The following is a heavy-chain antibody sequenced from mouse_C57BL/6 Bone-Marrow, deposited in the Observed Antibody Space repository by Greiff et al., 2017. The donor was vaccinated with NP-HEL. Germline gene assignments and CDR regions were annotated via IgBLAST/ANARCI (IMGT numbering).Heavy chain of an antibody. Sequence: VQLQQSVAELVRPGASVKLSCTASGFNFKNTYMHWVKQRPEQGLEWIGRIDPANGNTKYAPKFQGKATITADTSSNTAYLQLSSLTSEDTAIYYCAYDGYYVPYFDYWGQGTTLTVSS. J-gene: IGHJ2*01. CDR2: IDPANGNT. CDR1: GFNFKNTY. D-gene: IGHD2-3*01. V-gene: IGHV14-3*01. CDR3: AYDGYYVPYFDY.